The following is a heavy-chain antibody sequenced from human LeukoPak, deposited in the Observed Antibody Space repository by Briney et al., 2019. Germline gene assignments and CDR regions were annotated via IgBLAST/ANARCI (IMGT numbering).Heavy chain of an antibody. D-gene: IGHD5-24*01. Sequence: PGGSLRLCCAASGFTFSGNHMNWVRQAAGKGLEWISVIYIDGYTYYADSVKGRFTISRDNSKNTLYLQMNSLKPDDTAIYYCARDPRDGYGHFDHWGQGTLVTVSS. CDR2: IYIDGYT. CDR1: GFTFSGNH. J-gene: IGHJ4*02. CDR3: ARDPRDGYGHFDH. V-gene: IGHV3-66*02.